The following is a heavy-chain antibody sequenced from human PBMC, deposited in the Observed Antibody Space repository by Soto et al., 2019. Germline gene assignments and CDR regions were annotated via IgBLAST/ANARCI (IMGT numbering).Heavy chain of an antibody. V-gene: IGHV3-30*18. J-gene: IGHJ6*02. Sequence: GSLRLSCAASGFTFSSYGMHWVRQAPGKGLEWVAVISYDGSKKYYADSVKGRFTISRDNSKNTLYLQMNSLRAEDTAVYSCAKAEIGYCSSTSCPATSDVWGQGTTVTSP. CDR3: AKAEIGYCSSTSCPATSDV. D-gene: IGHD2-2*01. CDR2: ISYDGSKK. CDR1: GFTFSSYG.